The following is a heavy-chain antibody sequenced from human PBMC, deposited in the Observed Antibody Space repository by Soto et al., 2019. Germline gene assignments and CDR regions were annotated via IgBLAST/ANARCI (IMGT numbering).Heavy chain of an antibody. CDR1: GYSFTSYA. V-gene: IGHV1-3*01. CDR2: INAGNGNT. J-gene: IGHJ6*02. D-gene: IGHD2-2*01. CDR3: ARGVENIVVVLDVFGYYGMDV. Sequence: QVQLVQSGAEVKKPGASVKVSCKASGYSFTSYAIYWVRQAPGQRLEWMGWINAGNGNTKYPQKLQGRVTFTGDTSASTAHMELSSLRSEDTAVYFCARGVENIVVVLDVFGYYGMDVWGQGTTVTVSS.